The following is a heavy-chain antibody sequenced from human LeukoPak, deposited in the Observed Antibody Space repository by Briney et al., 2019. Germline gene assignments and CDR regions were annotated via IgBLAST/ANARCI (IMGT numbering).Heavy chain of an antibody. D-gene: IGHD5-24*01. CDR1: GFTFGDYA. Sequence: GGSLRLSCTASGFTFGDYAMSWIRRAPGKGLEWVGFIRSKAYGGTAEYAASVRGRFTISRDDSKSIAYLQINSLKTEDTAVYYCGRLQRNYYHLDVWGKGTTVTVSS. CDR3: GRLQRNYYHLDV. V-gene: IGHV3-49*03. J-gene: IGHJ6*03. CDR2: IRSKAYGGTA.